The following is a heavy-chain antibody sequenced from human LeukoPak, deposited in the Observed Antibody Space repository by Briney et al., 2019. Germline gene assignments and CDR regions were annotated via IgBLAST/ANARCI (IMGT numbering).Heavy chain of an antibody. V-gene: IGHV4-34*01. CDR3: ARHLYCGAECYILDY. J-gene: IGHJ4*02. CDR2: INHSGST. Sequence: PSETLSLTCAVYGGSFSGYYWSWIRQPPGKGLEWIGEINHSGSTNYNPSLKSRVTISVDTSKNQLSLKLSSVTAADTAVYYCARHLYCGAECYILDYWGQGTLVTVSS. CDR1: GGSFSGYY. D-gene: IGHD2-21*01.